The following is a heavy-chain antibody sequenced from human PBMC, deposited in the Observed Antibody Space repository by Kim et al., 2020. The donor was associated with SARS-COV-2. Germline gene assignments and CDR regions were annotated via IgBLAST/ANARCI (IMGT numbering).Heavy chain of an antibody. D-gene: IGHD2-15*01. Sequence: GGSLRLSCAASGFAFSSSAMTWVRQAPGKGLQWVSLITGSDDSTYYADSVKGRFTISRDNSKNTLYLQMDSLRAEDTAVYYCARDIRANYWGQGPQVTDS. CDR3: ARDIRANY. CDR2: ITGSDDST. V-gene: IGHV3-23*01. CDR1: GFAFSSSA. J-gene: IGHJ4*02.